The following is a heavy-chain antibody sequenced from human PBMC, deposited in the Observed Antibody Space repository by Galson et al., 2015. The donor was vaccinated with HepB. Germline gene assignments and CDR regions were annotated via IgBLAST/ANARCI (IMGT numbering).Heavy chain of an antibody. Sequence: SVKVSCKASGGTFSSYAISWVRQAPGQGLEWMGGIIPIFGTANYAQKFQGRVTITADESTSTAYMELSSLRSEDTAVYYCARYYDSSGYCSGDWYFDLWGRGTLVTVSS. J-gene: IGHJ2*01. CDR1: GGTFSSYA. V-gene: IGHV1-69*13. CDR2: IIPIFGTA. D-gene: IGHD3-22*01. CDR3: ARYYDSSGYCSGDWYFDL.